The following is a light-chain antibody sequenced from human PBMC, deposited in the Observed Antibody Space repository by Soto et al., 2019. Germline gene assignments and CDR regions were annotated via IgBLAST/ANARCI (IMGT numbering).Light chain of an antibody. CDR2: KDS. CDR3: QSADSSGTIVV. J-gene: IGLJ2*01. V-gene: IGLV3-25*02. Sequence: ELTQPPSVSVSPGQTARITCSGDALPKQYAYWYQQKPGQAPVLVIYKDSERPSGIPERFSGSSSGTTVTLTISGVQAEDEADYYCQSADSSGTIVVFGGGTKLTVL. CDR1: ALPKQY.